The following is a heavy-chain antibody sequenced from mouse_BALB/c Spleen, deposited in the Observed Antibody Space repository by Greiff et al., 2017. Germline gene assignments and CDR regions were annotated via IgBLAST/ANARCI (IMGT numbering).Heavy chain of an antibody. V-gene: IGHV1-87*01. J-gene: IGHJ2*01. CDR1: GYTFTSYW. Sequence: VQRVESGAELARPGASVKLSCKASGYTFTSYWMQWVKQRPGQGLEWIGAIYPGDGDTRYTQKFKGKATLTADKSSSTAYMQLSSLASEDSAVYYCARGLDLFDYWGQGTTLTVSS. CDR3: ARGLDLFDY. CDR2: IYPGDGDT. D-gene: IGHD4-1*01.